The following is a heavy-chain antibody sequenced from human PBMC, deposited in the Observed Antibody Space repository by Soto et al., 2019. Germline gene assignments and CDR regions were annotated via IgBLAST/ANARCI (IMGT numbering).Heavy chain of an antibody. Sequence: PGGSLRLSCAASGFTFGDYYMSWIRQAPGKGLEWVSYISSSGSSTYYADSVKGRFTISRDNSKNTLYLQMNSLRAEDTAVYYCASASGGGDCSSTSCSFLVLGYFDYWGQGTLVTVSS. J-gene: IGHJ4*02. CDR1: GFTFGDYY. CDR3: ASASGGGDCSSTSCSFLVLGYFDY. D-gene: IGHD2-2*01. CDR2: ISSSGSST. V-gene: IGHV3-11*01.